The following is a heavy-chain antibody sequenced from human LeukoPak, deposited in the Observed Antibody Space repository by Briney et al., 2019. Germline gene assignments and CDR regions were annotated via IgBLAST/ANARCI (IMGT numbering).Heavy chain of an antibody. CDR3: ARSLSRGSAGDAFDI. CDR2: IIPIFGTA. Sequence: VASVKVSCKASGYTFTSYGISWVRQAPGQGLEWMGGIIPIFGTANYAQKFQGRVTITADESTSTAYMELSSLRSEDTAVYYCARSLSRGSAGDAFDIWGQGTMVTVSS. J-gene: IGHJ3*02. D-gene: IGHD1-26*01. V-gene: IGHV1-69*13. CDR1: GYTFTSYG.